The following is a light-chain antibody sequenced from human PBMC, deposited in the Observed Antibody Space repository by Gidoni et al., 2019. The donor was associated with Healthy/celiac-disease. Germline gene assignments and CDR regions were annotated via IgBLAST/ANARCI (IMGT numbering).Light chain of an antibody. CDR2: DAS. J-gene: IGKJ4*01. CDR1: QGISSA. Sequence: AIQLTQSPSPLSASVGDRVTITCRASQGISSALAWYQQKPGKAPKLLIYDASSLESGVPSRFSGSGTGTDFTLTISSLQPEDFATYYCQQFNSYPLTFXGXTKVEIK. V-gene: IGKV1-13*02. CDR3: QQFNSYPLT.